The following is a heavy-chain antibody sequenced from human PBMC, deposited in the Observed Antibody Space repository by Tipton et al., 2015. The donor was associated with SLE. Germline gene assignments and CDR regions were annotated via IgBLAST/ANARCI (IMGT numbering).Heavy chain of an antibody. Sequence: QVQLVQSGAEVKKPGSSVKVSCKASGGTFSSYAISWVRQAPGQGLEWMGGIIPIFGTANYAQKFQGRVTITADKSTSTAYMELSSLRSEDTAVYYFARVDIVATMGIYYYYMDVWGKGTTVTVSS. D-gene: IGHD5-12*01. CDR3: ARVDIVATMGIYYYYMDV. CDR1: GGTFSSYA. CDR2: IIPIFGTA. V-gene: IGHV1-69*06. J-gene: IGHJ6*03.